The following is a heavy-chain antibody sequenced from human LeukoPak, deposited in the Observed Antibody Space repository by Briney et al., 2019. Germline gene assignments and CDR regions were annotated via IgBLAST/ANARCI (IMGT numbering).Heavy chain of an antibody. J-gene: IGHJ5*02. CDR1: GGSISSGDYY. CDR2: MYYSGST. CDR3: ARPYYYDSRIDP. Sequence: SETLSLTCTVSGGSISSGDYYWSWIRQPPGKGLEWIAYMYYSGSTYYNPSPKSRVTMSADTSKNQLSLKLSSVTAADTAVYYCARPYYYDSRIDPWGQGILVTVSS. D-gene: IGHD3-22*01. V-gene: IGHV4-30-4*01.